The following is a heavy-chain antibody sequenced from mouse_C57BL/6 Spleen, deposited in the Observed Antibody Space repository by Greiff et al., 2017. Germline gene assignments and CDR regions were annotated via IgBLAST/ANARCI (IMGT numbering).Heavy chain of an antibody. D-gene: IGHD2-4*01. CDR3: ARYYDYDGGYAMDY. J-gene: IGHJ4*01. V-gene: IGHV1-64*01. Sequence: QFQLQQPGAELVKPGASVKLSCKASGYTFTSYWMHWVKQRPGQGLEWIGMIHPNSGSTNYNEKFKSKATLTVDKSSSTAYMQLSSLTSEDSAVYYCARYYDYDGGYAMDYWGQGTSVTVSS. CDR1: GYTFTSYW. CDR2: IHPNSGST.